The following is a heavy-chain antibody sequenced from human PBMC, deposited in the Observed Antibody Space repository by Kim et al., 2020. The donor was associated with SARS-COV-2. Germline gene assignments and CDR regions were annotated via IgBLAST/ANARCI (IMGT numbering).Heavy chain of an antibody. J-gene: IGHJ5*02. V-gene: IGHV3-74*01. CDR3: ARDLFGEFDL. D-gene: IGHD3-16*01. Sequence: NSAGSVRGRFTISRGIAKNTLYLKMNSLRAEDTAVYYCARDLFGEFDLWGQGTLVTVSS.